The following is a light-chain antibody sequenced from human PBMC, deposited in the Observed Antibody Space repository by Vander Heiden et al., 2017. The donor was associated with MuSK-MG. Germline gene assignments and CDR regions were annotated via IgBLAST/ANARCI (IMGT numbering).Light chain of an antibody. CDR2: DVS. V-gene: IGLV2-14*03. J-gene: IGLJ2*01. Sequence: QSALTQPASVSGSPGQSITISCTGTGSDVGGYNYVSWYQQHPGKAPKLMIYDVSNRPSGVSTRFSGSKSGNTASLTISGLQAEDEADYYCCSYTSTGTLRIFGGGTKLTVL. CDR3: CSYTSTGTLRI. CDR1: GSDVGGYNY.